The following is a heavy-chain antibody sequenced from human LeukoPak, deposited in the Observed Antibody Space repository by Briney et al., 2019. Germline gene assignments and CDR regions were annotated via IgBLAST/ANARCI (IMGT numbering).Heavy chain of an antibody. J-gene: IGHJ4*02. Sequence: GGSLRLSCAASGFTFSSYGMHWVRQAPGKGLEWVAVISYDGSNKYYADSVKGRFTISRDNSKNTLYLQMNSLRAEDTAVYYCARCNTYYDFWSGHDYWGQGTLVTVSS. CDR3: ARCNTYYDFWSGHDY. D-gene: IGHD3-3*01. V-gene: IGHV3-30*03. CDR1: GFTFSSYG. CDR2: ISYDGSNK.